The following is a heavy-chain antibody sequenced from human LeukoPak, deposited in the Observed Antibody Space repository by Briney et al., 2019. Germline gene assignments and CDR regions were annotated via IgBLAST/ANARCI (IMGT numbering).Heavy chain of an antibody. V-gene: IGHV4-30-2*01. J-gene: IGHJ4*02. D-gene: IGHD4-17*01. CDR2: IYHSGST. CDR1: GGSISSGGYS. Sequence: SQTLSLTCAVSGGSISSGGYSWSWIRQPPEKGLEWIGYIYHSGSTYYNPSLKSRVTISVDRSKNQFSLKLSSVTAADTAVYYCARAPYYGDFPYYFDCWGQGTLVTVSS. CDR3: ARAPYYGDFPYYFDC.